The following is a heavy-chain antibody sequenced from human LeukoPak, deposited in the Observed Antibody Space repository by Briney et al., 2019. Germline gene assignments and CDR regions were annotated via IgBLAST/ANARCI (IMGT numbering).Heavy chain of an antibody. D-gene: IGHD2-2*01. J-gene: IGHJ5*02. Sequence: KPSETLSLTCAVSGASISGSGYYLGWIRQSPGKGLEWTGNIYYTGNTYYNASLQSRVTISVDTSKNQFSLKLSSVTAADTAVYYCATSRQLLDNWFDPWGQGTLVTVSS. V-gene: IGHV4-39*01. CDR3: ATSRQLLDNWFDP. CDR2: IYYTGNT. CDR1: GASISGSGYY.